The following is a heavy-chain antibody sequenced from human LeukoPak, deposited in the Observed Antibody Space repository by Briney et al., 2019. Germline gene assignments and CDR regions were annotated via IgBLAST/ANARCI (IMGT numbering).Heavy chain of an antibody. CDR2: IYYSGST. V-gene: IGHV4-59*08. Sequence: SETLSLTCTVSGGSISSYYWSWIRQPPGKGLEWIGYIYYSGSTNYNPSLKSRVTISVDTSKNQFSLKLSSVTAADTAVYYCASTPPLSSTSSWFDPWGQGTLVTVSS. CDR3: ASTPPLSSTSSWFDP. D-gene: IGHD5/OR15-5a*01. CDR1: GGSISSYY. J-gene: IGHJ5*02.